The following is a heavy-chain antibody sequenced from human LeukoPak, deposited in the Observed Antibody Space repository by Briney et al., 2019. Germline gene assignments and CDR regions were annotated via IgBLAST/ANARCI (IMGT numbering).Heavy chain of an antibody. V-gene: IGHV4-59*06. CDR3: ARSGYSYGYDY. CDR2: IYYSGST. J-gene: IGHJ4*02. CDR1: GGSLSSYY. Sequence: PSETLSLTCTVSGGSLSSYYWNWIRQPPGKGLEWIGYIYYSGSTYYNPSLKSRVTISVDTSKNQFSLKLSSVTAADTAVYYCARSGYSYGYDYWGQGTLVTVSS. D-gene: IGHD5-18*01.